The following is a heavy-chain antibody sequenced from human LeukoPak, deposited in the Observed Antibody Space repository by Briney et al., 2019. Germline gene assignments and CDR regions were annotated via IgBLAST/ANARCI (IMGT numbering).Heavy chain of an antibody. V-gene: IGHV1-69*06. J-gene: IGHJ6*04. CDR1: GGTFSSYA. CDR2: IIPIFGTA. CDR3: ARAPWVTTIYYYYGVDV. D-gene: IGHD4-17*01. Sequence: SVKVSCKASGGTFSSYAISWVRQAPGQGLEWVGGIIPIFGTANYAQKFQGRVTITADKSTSTAYMELSSLRSEDTAVYYCARAPWVTTIYYYYGVDVWGKGTTVTVSS.